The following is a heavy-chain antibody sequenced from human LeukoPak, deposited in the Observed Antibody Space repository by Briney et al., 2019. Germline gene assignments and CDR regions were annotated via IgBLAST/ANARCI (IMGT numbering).Heavy chain of an antibody. D-gene: IGHD2-2*01. CDR1: GGSISSSSYY. V-gene: IGHV4-39*07. J-gene: IGHJ4*02. Sequence: PSETLSLTCTVPGGSISSSSYYWGWIRQPPGKGLEWIGSIYYSGSTYYNPSLKSRVTISGDTSKNQFSLKLTSVTAADTAVYYCARERREQLLPPYTRSVTYFDYWGQGTLVTVSS. CDR3: ARERREQLLPPYTRSVTYFDY. CDR2: IYYSGST.